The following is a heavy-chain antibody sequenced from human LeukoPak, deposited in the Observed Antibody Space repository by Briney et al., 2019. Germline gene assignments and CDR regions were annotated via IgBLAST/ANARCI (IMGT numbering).Heavy chain of an antibody. V-gene: IGHV3-15*01. Sequence: GGSLRLSCAASGFTFSNAWMSWVRQAPGKGLEWVGRVKSRSAGETTDYAAPVKGRFTISRDDSKNTLYLQMNSLKTEDTAVYYCTLIQGWGSGSYYRDFWGQGTLVTVSS. D-gene: IGHD3-10*01. CDR3: TLIQGWGSGSYYRDF. CDR1: GFTFSNAW. CDR2: VKSRSAGETT. J-gene: IGHJ4*02.